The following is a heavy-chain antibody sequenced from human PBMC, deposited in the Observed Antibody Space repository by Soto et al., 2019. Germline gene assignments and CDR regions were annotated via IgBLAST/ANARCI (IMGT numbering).Heavy chain of an antibody. CDR2: INVGNGNT. Sequence: GGPVKVSRKASGYTYISYFMHLVRQAPGQRREWMGWINVGNGNTKYSQNFQGRVTINQDASASTAYMELSSLTSEDTAVYYCAREKWGSGSRWLDPWGQGTLVTVSS. D-gene: IGHD6-19*01. V-gene: IGHV1-3*01. CDR3: AREKWGSGSRWLDP. CDR1: GYTYISYF. J-gene: IGHJ5*02.